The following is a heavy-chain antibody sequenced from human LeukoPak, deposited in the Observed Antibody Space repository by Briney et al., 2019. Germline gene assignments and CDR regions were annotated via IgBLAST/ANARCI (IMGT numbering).Heavy chain of an antibody. Sequence: GESLKISCKGSGYSFTSYWIGWVRQMPGKGLEWMGIIYPGDSDTRYSPSFQGQVTISADKSISTAYLQCNSLKASDTAMYYCARLSGSYYSNFDYWGQGTLVTVSS. J-gene: IGHJ4*02. V-gene: IGHV5-51*01. CDR2: IYPGDSDT. CDR3: ARLSGSYYSNFDY. D-gene: IGHD1-26*01. CDR1: GYSFTSYW.